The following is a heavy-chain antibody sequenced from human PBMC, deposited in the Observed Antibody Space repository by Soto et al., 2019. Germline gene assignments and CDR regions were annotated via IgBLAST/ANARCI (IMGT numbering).Heavy chain of an antibody. Sequence: QVQLVQSGAEVKKPGSSVKVSCKASGGTFSSYAISWVRQTPGQGLEWMGGIIPIFGTANYAQKFQGRVTITADESTSTAYMELSSLRSEDTAVYYCASRAGHSSSWYQPWSHWGQGTLVTVSS. CDR2: IIPIFGTA. CDR1: GGTFSSYA. J-gene: IGHJ4*02. CDR3: ASRAGHSSSWYQPWSH. V-gene: IGHV1-69*12. D-gene: IGHD6-13*01.